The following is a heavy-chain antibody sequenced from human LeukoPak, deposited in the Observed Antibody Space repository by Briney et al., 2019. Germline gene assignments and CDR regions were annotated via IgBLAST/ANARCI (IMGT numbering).Heavy chain of an antibody. CDR3: ARAHLSSSSTDYMDV. CDR2: ISSTSSSYI. D-gene: IGHD6-6*01. J-gene: IGHJ6*03. CDR1: GFTFLTYS. Sequence: GGSLRLSCAASGFTFLTYSMNWVRQAPGKGLEWVSSISSTSSSYIYYADSVKGRFTISRDNSKNTLYLQMNSLRAEDTAMYYCARAHLSSSSTDYMDVWGKGTTVTVSS. V-gene: IGHV3-21*01.